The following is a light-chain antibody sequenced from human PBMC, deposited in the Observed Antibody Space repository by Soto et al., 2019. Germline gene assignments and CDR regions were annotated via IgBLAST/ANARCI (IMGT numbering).Light chain of an antibody. Sequence: EIVLTQSPGTLSLSPGERATLSCRASQTVSSSYLAWSQQKPGQAPRLLISGASSRATGIPDRFSGSASGTDFTLTISRLEPEDFAVYYCQQYGSSPPSFGQGTKVEIK. V-gene: IGKV3-20*01. CDR1: QTVSSSY. J-gene: IGKJ1*01. CDR3: QQYGSSPPS. CDR2: GAS.